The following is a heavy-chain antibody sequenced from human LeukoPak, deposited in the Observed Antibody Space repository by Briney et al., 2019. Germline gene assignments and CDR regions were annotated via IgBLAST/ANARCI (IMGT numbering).Heavy chain of an antibody. Sequence: GGSLRLSCAASGFTFGTYLMHWVRQAPGKGLVWVSRMNSDGRTTNYADSVKGRFTISRDNARSTLYLKMNSLRVDDTAVYYCPTGGRYYLGNWGQGTLVTVSS. V-gene: IGHV3-74*01. CDR1: GFTFGTYL. CDR2: MNSDGRTT. J-gene: IGHJ4*02. CDR3: PTGGRYYLGN.